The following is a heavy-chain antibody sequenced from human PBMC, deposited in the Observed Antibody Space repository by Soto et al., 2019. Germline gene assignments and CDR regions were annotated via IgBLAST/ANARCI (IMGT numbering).Heavy chain of an antibody. Sequence: SETLSLTCTVAEVSSSSYYWIWIRQPPGKGLEWIGYIYYSGSTKYNPSLKSRVTISVDTSKNQFSLKLSSVTAADTAVYYCARTTMVRGVIIKDYWGQGTLVTVSS. CDR1: EVSSSSYY. CDR3: ARTTMVRGVIIKDY. J-gene: IGHJ4*02. D-gene: IGHD3-10*01. CDR2: IYYSGST. V-gene: IGHV4-59*01.